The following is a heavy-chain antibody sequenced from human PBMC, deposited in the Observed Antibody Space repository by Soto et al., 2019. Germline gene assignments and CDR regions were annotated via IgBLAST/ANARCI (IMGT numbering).Heavy chain of an antibody. Sequence: GASVKVSCKASGYTFTSYAMHWVRQAPGQRLEWMGWINAGNGNTKYSQKFQGRVTITRDTSASTAYMELSSLRSEDTAVYYCARDRVTIFGVVPYYFDYWGQGTLVTVSS. CDR3: ARDRVTIFGVVPYYFDY. CDR1: GYTFTSYA. V-gene: IGHV1-3*01. J-gene: IGHJ4*02. CDR2: INAGNGNT. D-gene: IGHD3-3*01.